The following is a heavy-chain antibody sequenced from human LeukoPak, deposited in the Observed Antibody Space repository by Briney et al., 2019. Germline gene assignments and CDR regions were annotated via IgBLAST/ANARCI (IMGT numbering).Heavy chain of an antibody. J-gene: IGHJ4*02. Sequence: GGSLRLSCAASGFTFSSYAMDWVRQAPGKGLEWLSYISGSANTIYYADSVKGRFTISSDNAEKSLYLQLNSLRADDTAVYYCARNRYYYDLSGPYIDFWGQGTLVTVSS. CDR2: ISGSANTI. D-gene: IGHD3-22*01. CDR3: ARNRYYYDLSGPYIDF. V-gene: IGHV3-48*03. CDR1: GFTFSSYA.